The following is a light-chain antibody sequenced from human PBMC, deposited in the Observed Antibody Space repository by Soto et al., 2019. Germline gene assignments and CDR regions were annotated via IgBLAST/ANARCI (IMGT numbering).Light chain of an antibody. J-gene: IGLJ2*01. CDR1: SSNIGAGYD. Sequence: QSVLTQPPSVSGAPGQRVTISCTGNSSNIGAGYDVHWYQQLPGTAPKLLIYGNSNRPSGVPDRFSGSKSGTSASLAITGLQAEDEADYHCQSYDISLSGSVFGGGTKLTVL. V-gene: IGLV1-40*01. CDR2: GNS. CDR3: QSYDISLSGSV.